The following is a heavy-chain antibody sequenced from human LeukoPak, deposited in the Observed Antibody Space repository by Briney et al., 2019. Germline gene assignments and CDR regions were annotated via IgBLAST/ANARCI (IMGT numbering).Heavy chain of an antibody. J-gene: IGHJ4*02. CDR2: IYYSGST. CDR3: ARMTPPPPYYYDSSGYYPRKHFDY. V-gene: IGHV4-39*01. D-gene: IGHD3-22*01. CDR1: GGSISSSSYY. Sequence: QLQLQESGPGLVKPSETLSLTCTVSGGSISSSSYYWGWIRQPPGKGLGWIGSIYYSGSTYYNPSLKSRVTISVDTSKNQFSLKLSSVTAADTAVYYCARMTPPPPYYYDSSGYYPRKHFDYWGQGTLVTVSS.